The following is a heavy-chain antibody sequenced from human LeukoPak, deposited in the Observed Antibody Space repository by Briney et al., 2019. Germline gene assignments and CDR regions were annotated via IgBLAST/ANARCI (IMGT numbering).Heavy chain of an antibody. J-gene: IGHJ3*02. V-gene: IGHV2-70*11. CDR2: IDWDDDK. CDR1: GFSLSTSGMC. D-gene: IGHD3-3*01. Sequence: RESGPALVKPTQTLTLTCTFSGFSLSTSGMCVSWIRQPPGKALEWLARIDWDDDKYCSTSLKTRLTISKDTSKNQVVLTMTNMDPVDTATYYCARIPYYDFWSGYSHAFDIWGQGTMVTVSS. CDR3: ARIPYYDFWSGYSHAFDI.